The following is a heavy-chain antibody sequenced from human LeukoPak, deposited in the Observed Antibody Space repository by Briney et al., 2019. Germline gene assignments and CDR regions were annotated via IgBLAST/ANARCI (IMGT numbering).Heavy chain of an antibody. V-gene: IGHV1-8*01. J-gene: IGHJ4*02. D-gene: IGHD6-19*01. CDR1: GYTFTSYD. CDR3: AIAVDGIDYFDY. Sequence: ASVKVSCKASGYTFTSYDINWVRQATGQGLEWMGWMNPNSGNTGYAQKFQGRVTITRNTSISTAYMELSSLRSEDTAVYYCAIAVDGIDYFDYWGQGTLVTVSS. CDR2: MNPNSGNT.